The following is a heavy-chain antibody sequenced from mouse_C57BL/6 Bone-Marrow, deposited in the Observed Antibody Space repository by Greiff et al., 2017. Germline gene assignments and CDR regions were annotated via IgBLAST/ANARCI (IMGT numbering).Heavy chain of an antibody. CDR2: ISSGGSYT. V-gene: IGHV5-6*02. CDR3: ARRRDYSNYGGYAMDY. Sequence: DVKLVESGGDLVKPGGSLKLSCAASGFTFSSYGMSWVRQTPDKRLEWVVTISSGGSYTYYPDSVKGRFTISRDNAKNTLYLQMSSLKSEDTAMYYCARRRDYSNYGGYAMDYWGQGTSVTVSS. CDR1: GFTFSSYG. J-gene: IGHJ4*01. D-gene: IGHD2-5*01.